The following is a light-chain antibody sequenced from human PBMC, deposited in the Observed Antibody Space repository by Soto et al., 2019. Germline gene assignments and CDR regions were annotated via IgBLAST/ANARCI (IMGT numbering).Light chain of an antibody. CDR2: EGS. V-gene: IGLV2-23*01. J-gene: IGLJ1*01. CDR1: SSDVGSYNL. Sequence: SALTQPASVSGSPGQSITMSCTGTSSDVGSYNLVSWYQQHPGKAPKLMIYEGSKRPSGVSNRFSGSKSGNTASLTISGLQAEDEADYYCCSYAGSSALYVFGTGTKVTVL. CDR3: CSYAGSSALYV.